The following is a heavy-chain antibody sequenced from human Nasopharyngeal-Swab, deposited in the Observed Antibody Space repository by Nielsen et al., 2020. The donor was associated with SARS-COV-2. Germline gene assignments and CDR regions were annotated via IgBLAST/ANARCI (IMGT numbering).Heavy chain of an antibody. J-gene: IGHJ6*02. CDR2: IKQDGSEK. V-gene: IGHV3-7*01. CDR3: ARDESYYYYYGMDV. Sequence: WIRQPPGKGLEWVANIKQDGSEKYYVDSGKGRFTISRDNAKNSLYLQMNSLRAEDTAVYYCARDESYYYYYGMDVWGQGTTVTVSS.